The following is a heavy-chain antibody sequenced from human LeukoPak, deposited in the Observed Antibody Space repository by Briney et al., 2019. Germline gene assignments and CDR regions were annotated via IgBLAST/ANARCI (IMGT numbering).Heavy chain of an antibody. Sequence: GGSLRLACAASGFTFTTYAINWVRQAPGKGLEWVSGISGGGDKTYYADSVNGRFTISRDNSKNTVSLQMSSLRAEDTAFYYCAKDLALAGTGGGFDVWGQGTRVAVSS. CDR3: AKDLALAGTGGGFDV. CDR2: ISGGGDKT. V-gene: IGHV3-23*01. D-gene: IGHD6-19*01. J-gene: IGHJ3*01. CDR1: GFTFTTYA.